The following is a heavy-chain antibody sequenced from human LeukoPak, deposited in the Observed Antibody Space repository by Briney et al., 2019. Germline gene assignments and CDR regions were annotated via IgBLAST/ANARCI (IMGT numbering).Heavy chain of an antibody. D-gene: IGHD1-26*01. J-gene: IGHJ4*02. CDR2: IYTGGRT. V-gene: IGHV3-53*01. CDR1: GFTVSSNY. CDR3: ARATTPYYFDY. Sequence: GSLRLSCAASGFTVSSNYMTWVRQAPGKGLEWVSVIYTGGRTYYADSVKGRFTIARDNSKNTLYLQMNSLRAEDTAVYYCARATTPYYFDYWGQGTLVTVSS.